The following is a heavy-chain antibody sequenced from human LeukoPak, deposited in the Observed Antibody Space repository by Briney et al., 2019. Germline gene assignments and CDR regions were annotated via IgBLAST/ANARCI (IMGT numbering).Heavy chain of an antibody. J-gene: IGHJ4*02. CDR2: INPSGGST. CDR3: ASNSRITRHFGY. V-gene: IGHV1-46*01. CDR1: GYTFTSYY. D-gene: IGHD3-10*01. Sequence: ASVKVSCKASGYTFTSYYMHWVRQAPGQGLEWMGIINPSGGSTSYAQKFQGRVTMTRDTSTSTVYMELSSLRSEDTAVYYCASNSRITRHFGYWGQGTLVTVSS.